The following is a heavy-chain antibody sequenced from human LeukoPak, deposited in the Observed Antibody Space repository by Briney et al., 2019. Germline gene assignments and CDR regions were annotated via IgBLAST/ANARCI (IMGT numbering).Heavy chain of an antibody. J-gene: IGHJ4*02. CDR2: IKQDGSQR. D-gene: IGHD6-6*01. Sequence: GGSLRLSCTASGFTFSDYWMTWVRQAPGKGPEWVANIKQDGSQRYYADSVRGRFTISGDNAKNSLFLQMNGLRAEDTAVYYCARRGGSSSRRSPIDYWGQGTLVTVSS. CDR1: GFTFSDYW. CDR3: ARRGGSSSRRSPIDY. V-gene: IGHV3-7*01.